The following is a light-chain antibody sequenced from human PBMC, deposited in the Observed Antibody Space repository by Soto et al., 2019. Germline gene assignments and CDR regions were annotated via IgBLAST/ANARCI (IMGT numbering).Light chain of an antibody. J-gene: IGKJ1*01. CDR2: GVS. Sequence: EIVLTQSPGTLSLSLGERATLSCRASQSVSSTYLAWYQQKPGQAPRLLIYGVSSRATGIPDRFSGSGSGTDFTLTIIRLVPEDFAVYYCQQYGSSPRTFGQGTKVDIK. CDR3: QQYGSSPRT. V-gene: IGKV3-20*01. CDR1: QSVSSTY.